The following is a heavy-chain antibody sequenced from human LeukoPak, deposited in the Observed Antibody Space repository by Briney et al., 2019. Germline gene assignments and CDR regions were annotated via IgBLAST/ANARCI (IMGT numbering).Heavy chain of an antibody. D-gene: IGHD1-1*01. J-gene: IGHJ6*03. V-gene: IGHV1-2*02. CDR2: INAKSGDT. Sequence: ASVKVSCKASGYIFSDYYVHWVRQAPEKGLQWMGTINAKSGDTQYAQDFQGRVTMTRETSISTASMELSSLRSDDTAVYYCARGLERQLYYSYYHMDVWGKGTTVTVSS. CDR3: ARGLERQLYYSYYHMDV. CDR1: GYIFSDYY.